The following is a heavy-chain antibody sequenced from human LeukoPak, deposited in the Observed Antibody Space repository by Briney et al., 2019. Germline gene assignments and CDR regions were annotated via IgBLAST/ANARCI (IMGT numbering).Heavy chain of an antibody. CDR2: ISGSGGST. CDR1: GFTFSSYA. J-gene: IGHJ4*02. V-gene: IGHV3-23*01. Sequence: AGGSLRLSCAASGFTFSSYAMSWVRQAPGKGLEWVSAISGSGGSTYYADSVKGRFTISGDNSKNTLYLQMNSLRAEDTAVYYCAKGRDFWSVDYFDCWGQGTLVTVSS. D-gene: IGHD3-3*01. CDR3: AKGRDFWSVDYFDC.